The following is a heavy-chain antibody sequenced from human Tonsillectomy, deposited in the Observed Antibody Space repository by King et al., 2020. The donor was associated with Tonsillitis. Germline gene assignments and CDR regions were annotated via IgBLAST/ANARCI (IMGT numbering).Heavy chain of an antibody. D-gene: IGHD2-21*02. CDR2: IIGSGNII. V-gene: IGHV3-23*04. J-gene: IGHJ3*02. CDR3: AKAFTATWHRDAFHI. CDR1: GFILSSYT. Sequence: VQLVESGGGLVQPGGSLRLSCATSGFILSSYTMSWARQTPGKGLEWVSTIIGSGNIIDYADYVKGRFTISRDNSRNTLYWQMKSLRAEDTDVYYCAKAFTATWHRDAFHIWGQGTMVTVSS.